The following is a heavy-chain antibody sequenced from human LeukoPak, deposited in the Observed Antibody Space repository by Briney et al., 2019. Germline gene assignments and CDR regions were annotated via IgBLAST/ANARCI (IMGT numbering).Heavy chain of an antibody. V-gene: IGHV3-33*01. CDR1: GFTFSSYG. Sequence: PGRSLRLSCVASGFTFSSYGIHWVRQAPGKGLEWVAVIWYDGSNKYYADSVKGRFTISRDNSKNTLYLQMNSLRAEGTALYYCARELSPVVKYYFEYWGQGTLVTVSP. CDR3: ARELSPVVKYYFEY. D-gene: IGHD3-22*01. CDR2: IWYDGSNK. J-gene: IGHJ4*02.